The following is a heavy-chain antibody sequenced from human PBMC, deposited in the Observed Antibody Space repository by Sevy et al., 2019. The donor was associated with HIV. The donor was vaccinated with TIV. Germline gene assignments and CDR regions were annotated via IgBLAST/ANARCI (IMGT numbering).Heavy chain of an antibody. J-gene: IGHJ3*02. CDR1: GFTFSSYS. Sequence: GGSLRLSCAASGFTFSSYSMNWVRQAPGKGLECVSYISSSSSTIYYAASVKGRFTISRDNAKNSLYLQMNSLRDEDTAVYYCARSPGFGVVIGAFDIWGEGTMVTVSS. CDR3: ARSPGFGVVIGAFDI. V-gene: IGHV3-48*02. CDR2: ISSSSSTI. D-gene: IGHD3-3*01.